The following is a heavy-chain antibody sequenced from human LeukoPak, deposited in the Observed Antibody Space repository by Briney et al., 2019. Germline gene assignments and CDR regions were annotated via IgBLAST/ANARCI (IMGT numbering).Heavy chain of an antibody. D-gene: IGHD6-13*01. CDR3: ARDGSSSWTAGSFDP. Sequence: SETLSLTCTVSGGSISSSNFYWGWIRQPPGKGLEWIGSIYYSGSTYYNPSLKSRVTISVDTSKNQFSLKLSSVTAADTAVYYCARDGSSSWTAGSFDPWGQGTLVTVSS. J-gene: IGHJ5*02. V-gene: IGHV4-39*07. CDR1: GGSISSSNFY. CDR2: IYYSGST.